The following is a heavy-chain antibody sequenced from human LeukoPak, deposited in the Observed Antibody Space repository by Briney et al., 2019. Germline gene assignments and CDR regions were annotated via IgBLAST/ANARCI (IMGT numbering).Heavy chain of an antibody. CDR2: IRYNGSNK. Sequence: GGYLSLSGAGYAFTFNNMGWDWVAQAPGKGWGGMAFIRYNGSNKYYADSVKGRFTISRDNSKNTLYLQMNSLRAEDTAVYYCAKDLWTSTLDYWGQGTLVTVSS. J-gene: IGHJ4*02. CDR1: AFTFNNMG. V-gene: IGHV3-30*02. CDR3: AKDLWTSTLDY. D-gene: IGHD2/OR15-2a*01.